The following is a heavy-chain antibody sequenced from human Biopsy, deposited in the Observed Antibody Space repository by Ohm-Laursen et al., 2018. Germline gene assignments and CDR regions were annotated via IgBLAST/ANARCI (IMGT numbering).Heavy chain of an antibody. Sequence: GSLRLSCTASGFSVSSYDMNWVRQAPGKGLEWISYISETSSHIYDADSVRDRFTVARDIAKNSLYLQLNSLRVEDTAVYYCARDSSRRAREGGMDVWGQGTTVTVSS. CDR2: ISETSSHI. J-gene: IGHJ6*02. V-gene: IGHV3-21*01. CDR1: GFSVSSYD. CDR3: ARDSSRRAREGGMDV. D-gene: IGHD6-6*01.